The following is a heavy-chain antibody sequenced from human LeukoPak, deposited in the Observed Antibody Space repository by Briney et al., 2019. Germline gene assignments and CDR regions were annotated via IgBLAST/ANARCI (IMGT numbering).Heavy chain of an antibody. Sequence: SETLSLTCTVSGGSITSYYWNWIRQPPVKGLEWIGYIHSSWSTDYNPSLKSRVTISVDTSKNQFSLNLRSVTAADTAVYYCARDKVPGDYWGQGTLVTVSS. CDR2: IHSSWST. CDR1: GGSITSYY. CDR3: ARDKVPGDY. V-gene: IGHV4-59*01. J-gene: IGHJ4*02.